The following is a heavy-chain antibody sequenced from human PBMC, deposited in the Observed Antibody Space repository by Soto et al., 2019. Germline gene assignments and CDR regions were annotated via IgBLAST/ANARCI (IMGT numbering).Heavy chain of an antibody. D-gene: IGHD3-3*01. CDR1: GYTFSSHY. Sequence: DALKISCDASGYTFSSHYMPWERQAPGQGLEWMGIINPSGGSTSYAQKFQGRVTMTRDTSTSTVYMELSSLRSEDTAVYYCARDLSRYDFWSGYSYYYGMDVWGQGPTFTVP. CDR2: INPSGGST. CDR3: ARDLSRYDFWSGYSYYYGMDV. V-gene: IGHV1-46*01. J-gene: IGHJ6*02.